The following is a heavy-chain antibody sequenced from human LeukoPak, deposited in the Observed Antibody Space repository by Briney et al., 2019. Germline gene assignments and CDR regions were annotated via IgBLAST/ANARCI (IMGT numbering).Heavy chain of an antibody. CDR2: ITSGGHI. CDR1: GFTFSSYS. CDR3: ARGAEYYYDSSVFFLFDY. J-gene: IGHJ4*02. V-gene: IGHV3-21*01. Sequence: GGSLRLSCAASGFTFSSYSMNWVRQAPGKGLEWVSSITSGGHIYYPDSLKGRFTISRDNAKNSLYLQMNSLRAEDTAIYYCARGAEYYYDSSVFFLFDYWGQGPLVTVPS. D-gene: IGHD3-22*01.